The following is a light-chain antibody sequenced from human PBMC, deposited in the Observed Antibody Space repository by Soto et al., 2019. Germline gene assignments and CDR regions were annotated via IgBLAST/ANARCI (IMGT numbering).Light chain of an antibody. V-gene: IGKV1-5*03. Sequence: DVQLTQSPSTLSASVGDRVTITCRASQSVSSWLAWYQAKPGKAPNLLIYKASTLEIGVPSRFSGSRSGTEFTLTISSLQPDDFASYYCQQYRSYSWTFGQGTKVEI. CDR1: QSVSSW. CDR2: KAS. CDR3: QQYRSYSWT. J-gene: IGKJ1*01.